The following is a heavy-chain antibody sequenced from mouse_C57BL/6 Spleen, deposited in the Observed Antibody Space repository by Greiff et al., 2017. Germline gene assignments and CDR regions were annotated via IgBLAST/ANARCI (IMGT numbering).Heavy chain of an antibody. Sequence: VQLQQSGTELVKPGASVKLSCKASGYTFTSYWMHWVKQRPGQGLEWIGNINPSNGGTNYNEKFKSKATLTVDKSSSTAYMQLSSLTSEDSAVYYCARGITTVVERYFDVWGTGTTVTVSS. CDR3: ARGITTVVERYFDV. J-gene: IGHJ1*03. V-gene: IGHV1-53*01. CDR1: GYTFTSYW. CDR2: INPSNGGT. D-gene: IGHD1-1*01.